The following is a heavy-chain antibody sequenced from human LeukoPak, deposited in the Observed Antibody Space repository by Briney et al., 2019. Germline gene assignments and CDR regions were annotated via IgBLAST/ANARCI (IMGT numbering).Heavy chain of an antibody. Sequence: ASVKVSCKASGYTFTGYYMHWVRQAPGQGLEWMGWINPNSGGTNYAQKFQGRVTMTRDTSISTAYMELRSLRSDDTAVYYCAREVGTKFYYMDVWGKGTTVTVSS. J-gene: IGHJ6*03. CDR3: AREVGTKFYYMDV. V-gene: IGHV1-2*02. D-gene: IGHD1-7*01. CDR1: GYTFTGYY. CDR2: INPNSGGT.